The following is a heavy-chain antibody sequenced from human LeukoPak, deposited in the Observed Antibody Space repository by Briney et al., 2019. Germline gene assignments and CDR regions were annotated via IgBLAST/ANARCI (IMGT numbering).Heavy chain of an antibody. Sequence: SVKVSCKASGGTFSSYTISWVRQAPGQGLEWMRRIIPILGIANYAQKFQGRVTITADKSTSTAYMELSSLRSEDTAVYYCASSSWYYDSSGPTGFDPWGQGTLVTVSS. V-gene: IGHV1-69*02. CDR2: IIPILGIA. CDR1: GGTFSSYT. CDR3: ASSSWYYDSSGPTGFDP. D-gene: IGHD3-22*01. J-gene: IGHJ5*02.